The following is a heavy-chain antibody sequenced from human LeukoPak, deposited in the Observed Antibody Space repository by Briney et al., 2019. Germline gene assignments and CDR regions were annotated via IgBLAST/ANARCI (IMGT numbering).Heavy chain of an antibody. D-gene: IGHD2/OR15-2a*01. J-gene: IGHJ3*02. CDR3: ASKNDFDI. V-gene: IGHV4-59*01. Sequence: SETLSLTCTVSGGSISSDHWNSIRQPPGKGLEWIGCIYYSGSTYYNPSLKSRVTISVDMSKSQFSLRLTSVTAADTAVYYCASKNDFDIWGQGTLVTVSS. CDR2: IYYSGST. CDR1: GGSISSDH.